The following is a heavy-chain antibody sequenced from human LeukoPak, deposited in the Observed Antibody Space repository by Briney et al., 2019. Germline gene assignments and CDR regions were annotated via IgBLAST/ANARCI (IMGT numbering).Heavy chain of an antibody. D-gene: IGHD4-17*01. V-gene: IGHV3-9*01. CDR2: ISWNSGSI. CDR1: GFTFDDYA. J-gene: IGHJ4*02. CDR3: AKVTVTTNAGDY. Sequence: GGSLRLSCAASGFTFDDYAMHWVRQAPGKGLEWVSGISWNSGSIGYADSVKGRFTISRDNAKNSLYLQMNSLRAGDTALYYCAKVTVTTNAGDYWGQGTLVTVSS.